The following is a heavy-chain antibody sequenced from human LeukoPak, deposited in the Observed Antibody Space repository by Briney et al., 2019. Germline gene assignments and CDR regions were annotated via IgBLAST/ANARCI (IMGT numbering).Heavy chain of an antibody. D-gene: IGHD5-24*01. CDR2: ISGSGGST. CDR1: GFTFSSYA. V-gene: IGHV3-23*01. J-gene: IGHJ4*02. CDR3: AIWRDGYSTYNFDY. Sequence: PGGSLRLSCAASGFTFSSYAMSWVRQAPGKGLGWVSSISGSGGSTYYADSVKGRFTISRDNSKNTLYLQMNSLRAEDTAVYSCAIWRDGYSTYNFDYWDQGTLVTVSS.